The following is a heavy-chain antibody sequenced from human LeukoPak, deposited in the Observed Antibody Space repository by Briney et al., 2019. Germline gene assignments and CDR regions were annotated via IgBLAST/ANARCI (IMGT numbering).Heavy chain of an antibody. Sequence: GGSLRLSCAASGFTFSNYAMNWVRQTPEKGLEWVSTISGSGGSAFYADSAKGRFTISRDNSNNTLYLQLSSLRAEDTAFYYCAKALDIAGGRFDYWGQGTLVTVSS. CDR1: GFTFSNYA. CDR2: ISGSGGSA. J-gene: IGHJ4*02. D-gene: IGHD2-21*01. CDR3: AKALDIAGGRFDY. V-gene: IGHV3-23*01.